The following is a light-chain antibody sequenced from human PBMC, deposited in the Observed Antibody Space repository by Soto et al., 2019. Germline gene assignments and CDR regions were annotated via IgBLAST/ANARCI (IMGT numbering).Light chain of an antibody. J-gene: IGKJ4*01. CDR2: DAS. Sequence: EIVLTQSPATLSLSPGERATLSCRASQSVSSYLAWYQQKPGQAPRLLIYDASNRATGIPARFSGSGSGTDFTLTISSLEPEDFAVYYCQQRSNWPPRRLTFGGGTKVESK. V-gene: IGKV3-11*01. CDR3: QQRSNWPPRRLT. CDR1: QSVSSY.